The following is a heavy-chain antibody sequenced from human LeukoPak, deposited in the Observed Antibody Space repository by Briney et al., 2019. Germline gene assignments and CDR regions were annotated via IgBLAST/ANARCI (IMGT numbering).Heavy chain of an antibody. CDR3: ARLRDADYLDY. J-gene: IGHJ4*02. CDR1: GGSISSSSYY. CDR2: IYYSGST. V-gene: IGHV4-39*01. Sequence: SETLSLTCTVSGGSISSSSYYWGWIRQPPGKGLEWIGSIYYSGSTYYNPSLKSRVTISVDTSKNQFSLKLSSVTAADTAVYYCARLRDADYLDYWGQGTLVTVSS. D-gene: IGHD3-10*01.